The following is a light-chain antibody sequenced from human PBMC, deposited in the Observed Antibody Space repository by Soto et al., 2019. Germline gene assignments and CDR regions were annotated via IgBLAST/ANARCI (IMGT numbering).Light chain of an antibody. CDR2: EVS. Sequence: QSALTQPPSASGSLGQSVTISCTGTSSDVGGYDYVSWYQQHPGKAPKLMIFEVSERPSGVPDRFSGSKSGNTASLTVSGLQAEDEADYYCSSFAGSFRVFGTGTKVTVL. V-gene: IGLV2-8*01. CDR3: SSFAGSFRV. J-gene: IGLJ1*01. CDR1: SSDVGGYDY.